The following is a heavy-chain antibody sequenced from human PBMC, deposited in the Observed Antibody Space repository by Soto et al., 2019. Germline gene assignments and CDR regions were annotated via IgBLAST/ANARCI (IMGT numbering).Heavy chain of an antibody. CDR2: IYSGGST. Sequence: LRLSCAASEFTVSDNYLSWVRQAPGKGLEWVSVIYSGGSTYYPDSVKGRFTISRDTSKNTVYLQMNSLRAEDTAVYYCARNFYGARDFFGSGSYYPSFDSWGQGTLVTVSS. CDR1: EFTVSDNY. V-gene: IGHV3-66*01. D-gene: IGHD3-10*01. CDR3: ARNFYGARDFFGSGSYYPSFDS. J-gene: IGHJ4*02.